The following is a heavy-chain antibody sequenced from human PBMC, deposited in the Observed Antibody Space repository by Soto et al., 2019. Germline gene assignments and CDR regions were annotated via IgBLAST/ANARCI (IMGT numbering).Heavy chain of an antibody. V-gene: IGHV2-70*01. CDR3: ARNTRFAYEIPSATNWLDP. J-gene: IGHJ5*02. CDR1: GFSLSSTGVC. Sequence: PTETLKLTCTFSGFSLSSTGVCVSWIRQPPGKAPEWLAPIDWDDDKHYNTSLRTRLTISRGTSANQVVLTMTAMDPADTATYYCARNTRFAYEIPSATNWLDPWGQGIPVTVSS. CDR2: IDWDDDK. D-gene: IGHD2-21*01.